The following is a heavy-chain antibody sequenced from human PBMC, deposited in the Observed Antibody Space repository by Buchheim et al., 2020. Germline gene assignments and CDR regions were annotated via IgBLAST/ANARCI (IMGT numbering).Heavy chain of an antibody. CDR2: ISSSSSYI. D-gene: IGHD6-19*01. CDR1: GFTFSSYS. Sequence: EVQLVESGGGLVKPGGSLRLSCAASGFTFSSYSMNWVRQAPGKGLEWVSSISSSSSYIYYADSVKGRFIISRDNAKNSLYLQMNSLRAEDTAVYYCARDHPVYSSGYYFQHWGQGTL. CDR3: ARDHPVYSSGYYFQH. V-gene: IGHV3-21*01. J-gene: IGHJ1*01.